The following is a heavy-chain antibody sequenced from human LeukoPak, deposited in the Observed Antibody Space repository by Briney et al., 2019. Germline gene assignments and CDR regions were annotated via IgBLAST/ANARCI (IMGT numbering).Heavy chain of an antibody. J-gene: IGHJ4*02. CDR2: ISTYNGHT. Sequence: ASVKVSCKTSGYTFTNYNVIWVRQAPGQGLEWMGWISTYNGHTNYAEKLQGRVTMTTDTSTTTAYMEMRSLKSDDAAVYYCARESSCSSTSCYRHWGQGTLVIVSA. CDR3: ARESSCSSTSCYRH. D-gene: IGHD2-2*01. CDR1: GYTFTNYN. V-gene: IGHV1-18*01.